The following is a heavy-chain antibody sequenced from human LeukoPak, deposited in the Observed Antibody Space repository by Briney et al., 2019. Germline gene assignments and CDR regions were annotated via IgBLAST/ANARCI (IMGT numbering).Heavy chain of an antibody. CDR1: GGTFSSYA. J-gene: IGHJ4*02. Sequence: ASVKVSCKASGGTFSSYAISWVRQAPGQGLEWMGGIIPIFGTANYAQKFQGRVTITADESTSTAYMELSRLRSDDTAVYYCARGIITPYYYDSSGYQDYFDYWGQGTLVTVSS. CDR2: IIPIFGTA. CDR3: ARGIITPYYYDSSGYQDYFDY. D-gene: IGHD3-22*01. V-gene: IGHV1-69*13.